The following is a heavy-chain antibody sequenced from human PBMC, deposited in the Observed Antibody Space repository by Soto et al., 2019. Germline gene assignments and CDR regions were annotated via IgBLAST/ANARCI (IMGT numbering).Heavy chain of an antibody. Sequence: EVQLVESGGGLEQPGGSLRLSCAASGFSFSTYSMNWVRQAPGKGLEWVSYISSSSSTVYYADSVKGRFTISRDNAKNSLYLQMNSLRDEYAAVYCCTRESSSTHGIVGGVCGEHWGQGTLVTVSS. D-gene: IGHD1-26*01. V-gene: IGHV3-48*02. J-gene: IGHJ1*01. CDR1: GFSFSTYS. CDR3: TRESSSTHGIVGGVCGEH. CDR2: ISSSSSTV.